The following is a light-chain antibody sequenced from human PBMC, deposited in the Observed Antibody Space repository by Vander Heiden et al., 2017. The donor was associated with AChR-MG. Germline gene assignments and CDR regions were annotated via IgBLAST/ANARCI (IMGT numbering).Light chain of an antibody. CDR1: STYLEVHKF. CDR2: DAS. V-gene: IGLV2-14*01. Sequence: QSALTQPASVSGSPGQSITISCTGASTYLEVHKFVSWYQQHPGRAPKLIIYDASKRPSGVSSRFSGSKSGNAASLTISGVQADDEAEYYCASYSNSGSPFVLFGGGTKLTVL. CDR3: ASYSNSGSPFVL. J-gene: IGLJ2*01.